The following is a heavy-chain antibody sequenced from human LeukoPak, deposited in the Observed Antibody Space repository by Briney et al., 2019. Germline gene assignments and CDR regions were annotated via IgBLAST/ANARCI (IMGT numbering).Heavy chain of an antibody. CDR2: IYTSGST. CDR3: ARGPMFFGVAYCDY. Sequence: SETLSLTCTVSGGSISSYYWSWIRQPAGKGLEWIGRIYTSGSTNYNPSLKSRVTMSVDTSKNQFSLKLSAVAAADTAVYYCARGPMFFGVAYCDYWGQGALVTVSS. D-gene: IGHD3-3*01. CDR1: GGSISSYY. V-gene: IGHV4-4*07. J-gene: IGHJ4*02.